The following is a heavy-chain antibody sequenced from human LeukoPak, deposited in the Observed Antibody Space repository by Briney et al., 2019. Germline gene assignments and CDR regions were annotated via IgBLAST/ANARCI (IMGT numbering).Heavy chain of an antibody. Sequence: ASVKVSCKASGYIFSDYYMHWVRQAPGQGLEWMGWISAYNGNTNYALKLQGRVTMTTDTSTSTAYMELRSLRSDDTAVYYCARGGSTDSIHSCGGNCYFLDYWGQGTLVTVSS. CDR3: ARGGSTDSIHSCGGNCYFLDY. CDR1: GYIFSDYY. D-gene: IGHD2-21*02. V-gene: IGHV1-18*04. CDR2: ISAYNGNT. J-gene: IGHJ4*02.